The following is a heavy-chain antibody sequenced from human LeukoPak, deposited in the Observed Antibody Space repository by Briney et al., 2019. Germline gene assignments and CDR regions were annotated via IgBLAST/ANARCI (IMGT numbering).Heavy chain of an antibody. Sequence: GESLKISCKGSGSSFTNYWISWLRQMPGKGLEWMGRIDPSDSYTNYSPSFQGHVTISADKSISTAYLQWRSLKASDTAMYYCARRTCSGGSCLDAFDIWGQGTMVTVSS. J-gene: IGHJ3*02. V-gene: IGHV5-10-1*01. CDR1: GSSFTNYW. CDR3: ARRTCSGGSCLDAFDI. D-gene: IGHD2-15*01. CDR2: IDPSDSYT.